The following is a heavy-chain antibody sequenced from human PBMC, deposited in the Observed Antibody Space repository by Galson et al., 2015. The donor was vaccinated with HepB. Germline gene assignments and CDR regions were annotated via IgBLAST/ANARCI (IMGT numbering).Heavy chain of an antibody. CDR3: ARARSSGWYRGIDY. Sequence: SLRLSCAASGFTFSSYSMNWVRQAPGKGLEWVSYISSSSSTIYYADSVKGRFTISRDNAKNSLYLQMNSLRDEDTAVYYCARARSSGWYRGIDYWGQGTLVTVSS. J-gene: IGHJ4*02. CDR1: GFTFSSYS. CDR2: ISSSSSTI. D-gene: IGHD6-19*01. V-gene: IGHV3-48*02.